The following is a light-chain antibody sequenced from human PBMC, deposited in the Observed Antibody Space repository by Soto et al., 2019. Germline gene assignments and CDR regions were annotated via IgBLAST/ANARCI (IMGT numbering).Light chain of an antibody. CDR2: VKSDGSH. V-gene: IGLV4-69*01. CDR1: SGHGNYV. CDR3: QTWDTGTVV. Sequence: QLVLTQSPSASASLGASVKLTCTLSSGHGNYVIAWHQQQPEKGPRYLMKVKSDGSHSKGDGIPDRFSGSSSGAERYLAISSLQSEDEADYYCQTWDTGTVVFGGGTQLTVL. J-gene: IGLJ2*01.